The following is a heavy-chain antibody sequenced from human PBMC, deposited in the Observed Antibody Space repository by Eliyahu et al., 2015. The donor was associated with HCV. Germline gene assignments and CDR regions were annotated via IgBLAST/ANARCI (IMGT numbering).Heavy chain of an antibody. Sequence: QVQVVQSGAEVKKPGSSVKVSCKTAGGTFNYDINWVRQAPGQGLEWMGRINPIPSVTNYAQKFQGRVXITADKSTRTAYMEMSGLTSEDTAVYYCARGLYYDSSGFDYWGQGTLVTVSS. CDR1: GGTFNYD. V-gene: IGHV1-69*04. J-gene: IGHJ4*02. CDR2: INPIPSVT. CDR3: ARGLYYDSSGFDY. D-gene: IGHD3-22*01.